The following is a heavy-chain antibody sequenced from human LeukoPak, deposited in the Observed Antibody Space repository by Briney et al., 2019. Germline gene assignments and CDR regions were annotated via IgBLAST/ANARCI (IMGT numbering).Heavy chain of an antibody. CDR2: ISYDGSNK. D-gene: IGHD1-14*01. CDR3: ARDRSFQRNLDY. V-gene: IGHV3-30*04. J-gene: IGHJ4*02. Sequence: PGRSLRLSCATSGFTFSSYAMHWVRQAPGKGLEWVAVISYDGSNKYHADSVKGRFTISRDNSKNTLYLQMNSLRAEDTAVYYCARDRSFQRNLDYWGQGNLVTVSS. CDR1: GFTFSSYA.